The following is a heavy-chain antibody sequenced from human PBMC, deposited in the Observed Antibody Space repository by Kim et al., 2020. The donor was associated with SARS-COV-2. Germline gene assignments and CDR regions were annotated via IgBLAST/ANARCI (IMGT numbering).Heavy chain of an antibody. CDR2: INAGNGNT. Sequence: ASVKVSCKASGYTFTSYAMHWVRQAPGQRLEWMGWINAGNGNTKYSQKFQGRVTITRDTSASTAYMELSSLRSEDTAVYYCARGVMGRLVRGAPFDYWGQGTLVTVSS. CDR1: GYTFTSYA. CDR3: ARGVMGRLVRGAPFDY. J-gene: IGHJ4*02. V-gene: IGHV1-3*01. D-gene: IGHD3-10*01.